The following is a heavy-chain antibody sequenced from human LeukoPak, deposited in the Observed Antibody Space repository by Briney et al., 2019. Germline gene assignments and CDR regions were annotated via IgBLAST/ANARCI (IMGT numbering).Heavy chain of an antibody. Sequence: GGSLRLSCSASGFSSSSYTMTWVRQAPGKGPEWVSIISGGGDTTFYTDSVKGRFTISRDNSKNTLYLQMNSLRAEDTAVYYCAKDWGEYFDYVWGSFTSFDSWGQGTLVTVSS. CDR3: AKDWGEYFDYVWGSFTSFDS. V-gene: IGHV3-23*01. J-gene: IGHJ4*02. CDR1: GFSSSSYT. CDR2: ISGGGDTT. D-gene: IGHD3-16*01.